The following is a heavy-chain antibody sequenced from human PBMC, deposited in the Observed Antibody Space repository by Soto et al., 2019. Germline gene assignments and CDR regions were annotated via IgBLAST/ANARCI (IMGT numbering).Heavy chain of an antibody. Sequence: QITLKESGPTLVKPTQTLTLTCTFSGFSLSTSGVSVGWIRQPPGKALEWLALIYWDDDKRYRPSLKSRVRITKDTPKHQVVLKMTNMDPVDTATYYCAHSRNSYFLDYWGQGTLVTVSS. D-gene: IGHD4-4*01. J-gene: IGHJ4*02. CDR3: AHSRNSYFLDY. CDR1: GFSLSTSGVS. CDR2: IYWDDDK. V-gene: IGHV2-5*02.